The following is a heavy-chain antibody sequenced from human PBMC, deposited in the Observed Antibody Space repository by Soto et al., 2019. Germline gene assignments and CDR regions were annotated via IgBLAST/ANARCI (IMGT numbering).Heavy chain of an antibody. CDR1: GYSFTSYW. D-gene: IGHD3-9*01. J-gene: IGHJ6*02. Sequence: GESLKISCKGSGYSFTSYWISWVRQMPGKXLEWMGRIDPSDSYTNYSPSFQGHVTISADKSISTAYLQWSSLKASDTAMYYCARFRGYDILTGYYLPYYYYGMDVWGQGTTVTVSS. CDR2: IDPSDSYT. CDR3: ARFRGYDILTGYYLPYYYYGMDV. V-gene: IGHV5-10-1*01.